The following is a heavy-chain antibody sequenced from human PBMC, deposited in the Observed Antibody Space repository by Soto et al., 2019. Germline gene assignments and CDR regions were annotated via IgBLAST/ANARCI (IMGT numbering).Heavy chain of an antibody. CDR1: GDSVSNNLDT. CDR2: TYYRAKWIS. D-gene: IGHD6-19*01. J-gene: IGHJ4*02. CDR3: ARDPQDFNSGFDF. V-gene: IGHV6-1*01. Sequence: SQTLSLTCAISGDSVSNNLDTWNWIRQSPSGGIEWLGRTYYRAKWISDYAMSVKSRISINPDTSKNLISLHLNSVTPEDTAVYSCARDPQDFNSGFDFWGQGTPVTVSS.